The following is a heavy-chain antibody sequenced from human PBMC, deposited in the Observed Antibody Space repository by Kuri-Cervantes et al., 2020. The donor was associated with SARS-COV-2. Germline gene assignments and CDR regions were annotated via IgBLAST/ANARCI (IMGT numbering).Heavy chain of an antibody. CDR1: GGSFSGYY. CDR3: ARDYGASGYNWLDP. Sequence: SETLSLTCAVYGGSFSGYYWSWIRQPPGKGLEWIGEINHSGSTNYNPSLKSRVTISVDTSKNQFSLKLSSVTAADTAVYYCARDYGASGYNWLDPWGQGTLVTVSS. J-gene: IGHJ5*02. D-gene: IGHD3-10*01. V-gene: IGHV4-34*01. CDR2: INHSGST.